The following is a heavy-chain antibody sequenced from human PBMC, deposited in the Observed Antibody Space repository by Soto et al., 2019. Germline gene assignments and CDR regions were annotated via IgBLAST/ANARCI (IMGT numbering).Heavy chain of an antibody. J-gene: IGHJ6*02. CDR3: AVLAAPGSLDPYYYSGMDV. Sequence: ASVKVSCKASGYTFTGYYMHWVRQAPGQGLEWMGWINPNSGGTNYAQKFQGRVTMTRDTSISTAYMELSRLRSDDTAVDYCAVLAAPGSLDPYYYSGMDVWGQGTTVTVSS. CDR1: GYTFTGYY. V-gene: IGHV1-2*02. D-gene: IGHD6-13*01. CDR2: INPNSGGT.